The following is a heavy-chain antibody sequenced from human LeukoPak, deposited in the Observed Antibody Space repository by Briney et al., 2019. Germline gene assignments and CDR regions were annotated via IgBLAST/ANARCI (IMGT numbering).Heavy chain of an antibody. V-gene: IGHV3-49*04. CDR2: IRSKAYGGTT. CDR3: TRSLYYYDSSGYYAPGY. CDR1: EFTFGDYA. J-gene: IGHJ4*02. D-gene: IGHD3-22*01. Sequence: GGSLRLSCTASEFTFGDYAMSWVRQAPGKGLEWEGFIRSKAYGGTTEYAASVKGGFTITRDDSKSIAYLQTNSLKTEDTAVYYCTRSLYYYDSSGYYAPGYWGQATLVTVSS.